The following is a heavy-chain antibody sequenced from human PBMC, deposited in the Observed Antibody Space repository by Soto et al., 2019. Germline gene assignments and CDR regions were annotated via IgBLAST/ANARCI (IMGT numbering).Heavy chain of an antibody. D-gene: IGHD4-17*01. J-gene: IGHJ3*02. CDR1: GYTFTNYG. V-gene: IGHV1-18*01. CDR2: ISAYNGNT. CDR3: ARGMTTVAPAAFDI. Sequence: ASVKVSCKASGYTFTNYGITWVRQAPGQGLEWMGWISAYNGNTNYAQKLQGRVTMTTDTSTSTAYMELRSLRSDDTAVYYCARGMTTVAPAAFDIWGQGTMVTVSS.